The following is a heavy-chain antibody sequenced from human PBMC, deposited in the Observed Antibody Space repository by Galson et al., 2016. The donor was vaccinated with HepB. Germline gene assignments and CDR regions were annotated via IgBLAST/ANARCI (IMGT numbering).Heavy chain of an antibody. CDR3: ARVTTPFLNCDS. CDR1: GFAFSSYS. V-gene: IGHV3-48*02. CDR2: ITSSYTI. J-gene: IGHJ4*02. Sequence: SLRLSCAASGFAFSSYSMNWVRQTPGKGLEWVSYITSSYTIYYADSVKGRFTISRDNAKNSLYLQMNSLRDEDMAMYYCARVTTPFLNCDSWGQGTLVTVSS. D-gene: IGHD4-11*01.